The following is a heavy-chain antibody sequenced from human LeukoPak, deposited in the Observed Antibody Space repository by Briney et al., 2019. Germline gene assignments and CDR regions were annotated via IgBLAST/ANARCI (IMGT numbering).Heavy chain of an antibody. J-gene: IGHJ4*02. Sequence: GGSLRLSCAASGFTFSNYAMHWVRQAPGKGLEWVSLISSGGTYEYYADSVKGRFTISRDNTKNTLYLQLNSLRAEDTAVYYCARDSTYYYDSGSSGPHYFDNWGQGTLVTVSS. CDR2: ISSGGTYE. CDR3: ARDSTYYYDSGSSGPHYFDN. D-gene: IGHD3-10*01. V-gene: IGHV3-30*01. CDR1: GFTFSNYA.